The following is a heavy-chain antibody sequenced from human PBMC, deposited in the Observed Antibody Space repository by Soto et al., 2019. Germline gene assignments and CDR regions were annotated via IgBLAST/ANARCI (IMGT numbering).Heavy chain of an antibody. CDR1: GYTLTRYS. V-gene: IGHV1-3*05. J-gene: IGHJ4*02. Sequence: QVQLVQSGAEEKKPGASVKISCKASGYTLTRYSIHWVRQAPGQSLEWMGWINAGNGNTKYSQRFQGRDTITRDTSATTAYMDLSGLRSEDTAVYYCAILGTYYFDNSDNYFDFWGQGTLVTVSS. CDR3: AILGTYYFDNSDNYFDF. D-gene: IGHD3-22*01. CDR2: INAGNGNT.